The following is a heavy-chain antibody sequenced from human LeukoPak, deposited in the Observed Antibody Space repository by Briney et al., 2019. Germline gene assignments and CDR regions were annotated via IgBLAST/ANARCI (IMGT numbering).Heavy chain of an antibody. Sequence: PGGSLRLSCAASGFTFNNYEMNWVRQAPGKGLEWVSYISSSGSTIYYADSVKGRFTISRDNAKNSLYLQMNSLRAEDTAVYYCATYCSGGSCYTGLYFDYWGQGTLVTVSS. CDR2: ISSSGSTI. J-gene: IGHJ4*02. CDR3: ATYCSGGSCYTGLYFDY. CDR1: GFTFNNYE. D-gene: IGHD2-15*01. V-gene: IGHV3-48*03.